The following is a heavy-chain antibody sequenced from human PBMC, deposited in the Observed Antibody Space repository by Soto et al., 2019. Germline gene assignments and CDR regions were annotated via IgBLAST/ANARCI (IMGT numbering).Heavy chain of an antibody. J-gene: IGHJ4*02. CDR3: ARDPSAGDSAGY. D-gene: IGHD2-21*01. CDR1: GGTFSSYT. V-gene: IGHV1-69*08. Sequence: QVQLVQSGAEVKKPGSSVKVSCKASGGTFSSYTISWVRQAPGQGLEWMGRIIPILSIANYAQKFQGRVTITADKSTSTAYMEQSSLRSEDTAVYYCARDPSAGDSAGYWGQGTLVTVSS. CDR2: IIPILSIA.